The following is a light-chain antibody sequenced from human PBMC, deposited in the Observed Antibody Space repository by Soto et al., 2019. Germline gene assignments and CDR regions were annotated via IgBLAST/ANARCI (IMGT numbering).Light chain of an antibody. CDR3: QQYGSSPVT. J-gene: IGKJ2*01. Sequence: EIVLTQSPGTLSLSPGERATISCRASQSVSRRYLAWYQKKPGQVPRLLIHDASSRATGIPDRFSGSGSGTDFTLTVSRLKPEDFAVYYCQQYGSSPVTFGQGTKVDIK. V-gene: IGKV3-20*01. CDR2: DAS. CDR1: QSVSRRY.